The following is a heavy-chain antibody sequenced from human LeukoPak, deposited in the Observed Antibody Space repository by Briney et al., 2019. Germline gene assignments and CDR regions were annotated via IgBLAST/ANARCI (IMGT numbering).Heavy chain of an antibody. CDR1: GFTFSNAW. D-gene: IGHD2-2*01. CDR2: IKSKTDGGTT. V-gene: IGHV3-15*01. CDR3: TTLPQDIVVVPAA. Sequence: GGPLRLSCAASGFTFSNAWMSWVRQAPGKGLEWFGRIKSKTDGGTTDYAAPVKGRFTISRDDSNNTLYLQMNSLKTEDTAVYYCTTLPQDIVVVPAAGGQGTLVTVSS. J-gene: IGHJ4*02.